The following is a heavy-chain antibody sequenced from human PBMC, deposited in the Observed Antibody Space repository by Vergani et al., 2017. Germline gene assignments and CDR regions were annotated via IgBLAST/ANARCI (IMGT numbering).Heavy chain of an antibody. V-gene: IGHV3-30*18. CDR1: GFTFSSYG. J-gene: IGHJ6*02. Sequence: QVQLVESGGGVVQPGRSLRLSCAASGFTFSSYGMHWVRQAPGKGLEWVAVISYDGSNKYYADSVKGRFTISRDNSKNTLYLQMNSLRAEDTAVYYCAKHINCGGDCSPYYYYYGMDVWGQGTTVTVSS. CDR3: AKHINCGGDCSPYYYYYGMDV. D-gene: IGHD2-21*02. CDR2: ISYDGSNK.